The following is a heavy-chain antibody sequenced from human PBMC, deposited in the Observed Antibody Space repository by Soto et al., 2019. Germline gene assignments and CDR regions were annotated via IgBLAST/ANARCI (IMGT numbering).Heavy chain of an antibody. V-gene: IGHV4-30-2*01. CDR1: GGSISSGGYA. CDR2: IYHSGST. Sequence: SETLSLTCAVSGGSISSGGYAWSWIRQPPGKGLEWIGYIYHSGSTYYNPSLKSRVTISVDRSKNQFSLKLSSVTAADTAVYYCARAPGYSGNWFDPWGQGTLVTVSS. D-gene: IGHD1-26*01. J-gene: IGHJ5*02. CDR3: ARAPGYSGNWFDP.